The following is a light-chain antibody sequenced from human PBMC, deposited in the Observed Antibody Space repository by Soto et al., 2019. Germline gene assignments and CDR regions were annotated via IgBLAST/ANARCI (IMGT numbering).Light chain of an antibody. CDR2: EVS. CDR1: SSDDGGYNY. CDR3: SSYAGSNRV. V-gene: IGLV2-8*01. J-gene: IGLJ1*01. Sequence: QSALTQPPSASGSPGQSVTISCTGTSSDDGGYNYVSWYQQHPGKAPKLMIYEVSKRPSGVPDRFSGSKSGNTASLTVSGLHADDEADYYCSSYAGSNRVFGTGTKVTVL.